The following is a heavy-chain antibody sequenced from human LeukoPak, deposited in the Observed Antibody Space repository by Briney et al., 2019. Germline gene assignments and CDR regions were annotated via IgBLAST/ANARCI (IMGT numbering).Heavy chain of an antibody. Sequence: GGSLRLSCAASGLTVSSNYMSWVRQAPGKGLGWPSVIDSGGNTYYADSVKGRFTISRDNSKNTLYLQMNGLRAEDTAVYYCARDPGYGDPRGFWGQGTLVTVST. J-gene: IGHJ4*02. CDR3: ARDPGYGDPRGF. D-gene: IGHD4-17*01. V-gene: IGHV3-53*01. CDR2: IDSGGNT. CDR1: GLTVSSNY.